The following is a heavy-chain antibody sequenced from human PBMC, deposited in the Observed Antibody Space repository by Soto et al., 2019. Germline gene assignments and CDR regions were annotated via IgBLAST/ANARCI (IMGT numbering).Heavy chain of an antibody. J-gene: IGHJ4*01. CDR2: INHSGST. CDR1: GGSFSSYY. Sequence: SETLSLTCAVYGGSFSSYYWSWIRQPPGKGLEWIGEINHSGSTNYNPSLKSRVTISVDTSKNQFSLKLSSVTAADTAVYYCARAMTTVTTSYVYWGHGTLVTVSP. CDR3: ARAMTTVTTSYVY. V-gene: IGHV4-34*01. D-gene: IGHD4-17*01.